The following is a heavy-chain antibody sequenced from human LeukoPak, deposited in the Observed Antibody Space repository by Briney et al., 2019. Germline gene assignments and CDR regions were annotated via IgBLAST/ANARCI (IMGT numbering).Heavy chain of an antibody. CDR3: ATDRSGWYKDAFDI. D-gene: IGHD1-14*01. CDR2: FDPEDGET. CDR1: GYTLTELS. J-gene: IGHJ3*02. V-gene: IGHV1-24*01. Sequence: GASVKVSCKVSGYTLTELSMHWVRQAPGKGLEWMGGFDPEDGETIYAQKFQGGVTMTEDTSTDTAYMELSSLRSEDTAVYYCATDRSGWYKDAFDIWGQGTMVTVSS.